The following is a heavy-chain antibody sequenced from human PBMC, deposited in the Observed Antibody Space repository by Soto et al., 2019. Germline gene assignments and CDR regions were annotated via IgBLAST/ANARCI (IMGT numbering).Heavy chain of an antibody. J-gene: IGHJ6*02. CDR3: ARLWFGDSDYYYGMDV. CDR2: IIPIFGTA. Sequence: SVKVSCKASGGTFSSYAISWVRQAPGQGLEWMGGIIPIFGTANYAQKFQGRVTITADESTSTAYMELSSLRSEDTAVYYCARLWFGDSDYYYGMDVWGQGTAVTVSS. V-gene: IGHV1-69*13. CDR1: GGTFSSYA. D-gene: IGHD3-10*01.